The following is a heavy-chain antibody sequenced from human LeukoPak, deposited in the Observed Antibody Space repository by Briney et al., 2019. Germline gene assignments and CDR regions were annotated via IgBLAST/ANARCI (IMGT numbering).Heavy chain of an antibody. J-gene: IGHJ6*04. CDR2: ISYDGSEE. CDR1: GFTFSRYG. D-gene: IGHD3-10*02. CDR3: AELGITMIGGV. Sequence: GGSLRLSCAASGFTFSRYGMHWVRQAPGKGLEWVAIISYDGSEENYADFVKGRFTISRDNAKNSLYLQMNSLRAEDTAVYYCAELGITMIGGVWGKGTTVTISS. V-gene: IGHV3-30*18.